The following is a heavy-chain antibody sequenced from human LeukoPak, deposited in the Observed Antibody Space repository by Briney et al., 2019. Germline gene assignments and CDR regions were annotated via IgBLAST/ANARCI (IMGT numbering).Heavy chain of an antibody. V-gene: IGHV6-1*01. CDR2: TYYRSKWYN. Sequence: SQTLSLTCAISGDSVSSNSAAWTWIRQSPLRGLGWLGRTYYRSKWYNDYAVAVESRIIINPDTSENQFSLHLNSVTPEDTAVYYCARGPWGYFDYWGRGSLVTVSS. D-gene: IGHD7-27*01. J-gene: IGHJ4*02. CDR3: ARGPWGYFDY. CDR1: GDSVSSNSAA.